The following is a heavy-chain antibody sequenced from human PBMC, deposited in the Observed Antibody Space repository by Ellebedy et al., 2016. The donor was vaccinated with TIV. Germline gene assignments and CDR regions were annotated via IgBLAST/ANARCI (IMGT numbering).Heavy chain of an antibody. V-gene: IGHV5-10-1*01. CDR1: GYSIPSYW. CDR2: IDPSDSHT. J-gene: IGHJ4*02. CDR3: ARHGGYSFSPLNY. D-gene: IGHD2-2*02. Sequence: GESLKISCKGSGYSIPSYWIGWVRQMPGKGLEWMGRIDPSDSHTNYSPSFQGHVIISADKSISTAYLQWSSLKASDTAMYYCARHGGYSFSPLNYWGQGTLVTVSS.